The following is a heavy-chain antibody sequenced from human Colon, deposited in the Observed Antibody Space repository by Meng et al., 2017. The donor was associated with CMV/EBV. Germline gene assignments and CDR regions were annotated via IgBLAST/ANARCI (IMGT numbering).Heavy chain of an antibody. CDR2: ISGSGAST. Sequence: SCKASGFPFTSYSFTWVRQAPGKGLEWVSAISGSGASTNYADSVKGRFTISRDNSKNTLYLQMNSLRAEDTAVYYCAKGGAVLILNWLDPWGQGTLVTVSS. J-gene: IGHJ5*02. CDR3: AKGGAVLILNWLDP. V-gene: IGHV3-23*01. CDR1: GFPFTSYS. D-gene: IGHD2-21*01.